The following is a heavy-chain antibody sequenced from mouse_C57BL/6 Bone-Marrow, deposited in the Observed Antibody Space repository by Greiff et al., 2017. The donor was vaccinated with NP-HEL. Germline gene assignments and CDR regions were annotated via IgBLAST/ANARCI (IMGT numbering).Heavy chain of an antibody. J-gene: IGHJ4*01. D-gene: IGHD6-1*01. Sequence: VKVVESGPGLVQPSQSLSITCTVSGFSFTSYGVHWVRQSPGKGLEWLGVIWRGGSTDYNAAFMSRLSITKDNSKSQVFFKMNSLQADDTAIYYCATSYAMDYWGQGTSVTVSS. V-gene: IGHV2-5*01. CDR3: ATSYAMDY. CDR2: IWRGGST. CDR1: GFSFTSYG.